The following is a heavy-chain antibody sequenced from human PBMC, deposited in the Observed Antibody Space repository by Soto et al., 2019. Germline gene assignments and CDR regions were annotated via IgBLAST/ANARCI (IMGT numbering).Heavy chain of an antibody. CDR2: IWYDGSNK. V-gene: IGHV3-33*01. Sequence: QVQLVESGGGVVQPGRSLRLSCAASGFTFSSYGMHWVRQAPGKGLEWVAVIWYDGSNKYYADSVKGRFTISRDNSKNTLYLQMNSLSAEDTAVYYCARDRAMATYGDYWGQGTLVTVSS. CDR3: ARDRAMATYGDY. J-gene: IGHJ4*02. D-gene: IGHD5-18*01. CDR1: GFTFSSYG.